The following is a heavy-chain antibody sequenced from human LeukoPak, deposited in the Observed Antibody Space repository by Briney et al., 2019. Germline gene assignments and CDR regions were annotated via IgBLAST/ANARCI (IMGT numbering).Heavy chain of an antibody. V-gene: IGHV4-39*07. D-gene: IGHD3-3*01. J-gene: IGHJ6*03. CDR1: GGSISSSSYY. Sequence: SETLSLTCTVSGGSISSSSYYWGWIRQPPGKGLEWIGSIYYSGSTYYNPSLKSRVTISVDTSKNQFSLKLSSVTAADTAVYYCARATTGYDFWSGYSSNYYYYMDVWGKGTTVTVSS. CDR3: ARATTGYDFWSGYSSNYYYYMDV. CDR2: IYYSGST.